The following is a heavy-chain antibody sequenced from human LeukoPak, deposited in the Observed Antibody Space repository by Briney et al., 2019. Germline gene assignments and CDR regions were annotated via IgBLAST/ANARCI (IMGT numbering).Heavy chain of an antibody. J-gene: IGHJ4*02. CDR3: ARHTGGDYDILTGYSLHYFDY. D-gene: IGHD3-9*01. CDR2: IYHSGST. V-gene: IGHV4-30-2*01. Sequence: SQTLSLTCAVSGGSISSGGSSWSWIRQPPGKGLEWIGYIYHSGSTYYNPSLKSRVTISVDRSKNQFSLKLSSVTAADTAVYYCARHTGGDYDILTGYSLHYFDYWGQGTLVTVSS. CDR1: GGSISSGGSS.